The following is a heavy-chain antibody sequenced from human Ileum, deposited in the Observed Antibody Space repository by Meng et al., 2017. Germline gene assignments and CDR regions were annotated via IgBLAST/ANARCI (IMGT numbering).Heavy chain of an antibody. D-gene: IGHD2/OR15-2a*01. V-gene: IGHV3-23*01. CDR2: VTRNSGNI. CDR1: GFTFNNYA. CDR3: AKYGREKYFYLDS. Sequence: EVQLLESGGGLVQLGGSLRPSFAASGFTFNNYAMGWVRQATGQALEWVSSVTRNSGNIYYKDSVRGRLSISRDNSKDTVYLQMNSLRVEDTAVYYCAKYGREKYFYLDSWGQGTLVTVSS. J-gene: IGHJ4*02.